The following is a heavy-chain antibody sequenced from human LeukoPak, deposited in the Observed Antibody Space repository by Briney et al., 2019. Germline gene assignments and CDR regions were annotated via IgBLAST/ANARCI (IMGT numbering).Heavy chain of an antibody. Sequence: GGSLRLSCAASGFTFSSYGMPWVRQAPGKGLEWVAVISYDGSNKYYADSVKGRFTISRDNSKNTLYLQMNSLRAEDTAVYYCAKDGGGHIDYWGQGTLVTVSS. D-gene: IGHD2-15*01. J-gene: IGHJ4*02. V-gene: IGHV3-30*18. CDR1: GFTFSSYG. CDR3: AKDGGGHIDY. CDR2: ISYDGSNK.